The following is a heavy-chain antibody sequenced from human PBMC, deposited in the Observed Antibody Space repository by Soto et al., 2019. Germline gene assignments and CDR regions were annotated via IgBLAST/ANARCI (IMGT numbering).Heavy chain of an antibody. D-gene: IGHD3-9*01. CDR3: ARGLVERNYDILTGYYPYYYYGMDV. Sequence: SETLSLTCTVSGGSISSYYWSWIRQPAGKGLEWIGRIYTSGSTNYNPSLKSRVTMSVDTSKNQFSLKLSSVTAADTAVYYCARGLVERNYDILTGYYPYYYYGMDVWGQGTPVT. J-gene: IGHJ6*01. CDR2: IYTSGST. V-gene: IGHV4-4*07. CDR1: GGSISSYY.